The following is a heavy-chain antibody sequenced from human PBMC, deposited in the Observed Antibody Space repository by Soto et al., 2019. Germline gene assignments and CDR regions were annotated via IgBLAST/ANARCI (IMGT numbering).Heavy chain of an antibody. Sequence: QVQLQESGPKVVKPSETLSLNCTVSGGPMKSYYWTWIRQPAGKGLEWVGRFSASGNSIHNPSLKTRVTMSLDTSNNLVSLSLSSVTAADTAVYYCARDMFPYGMDVWGQGTTVTVSS. D-gene: IGHD3-10*02. J-gene: IGHJ6*02. CDR1: GGPMKSYY. CDR3: ARDMFPYGMDV. CDR2: FSASGNS. V-gene: IGHV4-4*07.